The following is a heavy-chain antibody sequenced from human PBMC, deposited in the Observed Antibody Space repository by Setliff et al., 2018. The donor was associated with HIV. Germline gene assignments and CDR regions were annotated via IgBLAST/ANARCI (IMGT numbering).Heavy chain of an antibody. CDR1: GYSISSGYY. CDR2: IYHGGSA. D-gene: IGHD2-21*02. V-gene: IGHV4-38-2*01. CDR3: ARQYGGNSPVSYWYFDL. J-gene: IGHJ2*01. Sequence: PSETLSLTCAVSGYSISSGYYWGWIRQPPGKGLEWIGSIYHGGSAYYKPSLKSRVTISVDMSKNQFSLRLSSVTAADTAVYYCARQYGGNSPVSYWYFDLWGRGTLVTRLL.